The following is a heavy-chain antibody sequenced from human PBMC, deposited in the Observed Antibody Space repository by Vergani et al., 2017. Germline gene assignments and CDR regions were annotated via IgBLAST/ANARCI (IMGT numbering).Heavy chain of an antibody. V-gene: IGHV3-11*04. CDR3: AKNPGISTTRHYYAMDV. CDR2: ISPGASTV. CDR1: GFKFSDHY. D-gene: IGHD1-1*01. Sequence: LEESGGGSVKPGGSLRLSCAASGFKFSDHYMSWIRQAPGKGLEWVSHISPGASTVSYTDSVTGRFTLSRDNDNNSLTLDMKTLRVEDTAVYYCAKNPGISTTRHYYAMDVWGQGTTVTVSS. J-gene: IGHJ6*02.